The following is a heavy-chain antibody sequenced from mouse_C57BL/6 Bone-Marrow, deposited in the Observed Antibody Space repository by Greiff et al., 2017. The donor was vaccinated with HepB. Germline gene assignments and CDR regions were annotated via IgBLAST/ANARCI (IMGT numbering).Heavy chain of an antibody. Sequence: DVMLVESGGGLVQSGRSLRLSCATSGFTFSDFYMEWVRQAPGKGLEWIAASRNKANDYTTEYSASVKGRFIVSRDTSQSILYLQMNALRAEDTAIYYCAGAAPGGAMDYWGQGTSVTVSS. CDR3: AGAAPGGAMDY. CDR1: GFTFSDFY. V-gene: IGHV7-1*01. CDR2: SRNKANDYTT. J-gene: IGHJ4*01. D-gene: IGHD1-1*02.